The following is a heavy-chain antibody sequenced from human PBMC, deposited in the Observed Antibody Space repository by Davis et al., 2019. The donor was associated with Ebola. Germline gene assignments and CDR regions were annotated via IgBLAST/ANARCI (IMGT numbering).Heavy chain of an antibody. CDR2: IKQDGSEK. CDR3: ARATHFDY. V-gene: IGHV3-7*04. Sequence: GESLKISCAASGFTFSSYGMHWVRQAPGKGLEWVANIKQDGSEKYYVDSVKGRFTISRDNSKNTLYLQMNSLRAEDTAVYYCARATHFDYWGQGTLVTVSS. J-gene: IGHJ4*02. CDR1: GFTFSSYG.